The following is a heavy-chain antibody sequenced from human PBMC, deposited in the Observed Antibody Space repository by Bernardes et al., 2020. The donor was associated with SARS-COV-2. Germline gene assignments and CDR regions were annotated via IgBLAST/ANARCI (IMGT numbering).Heavy chain of an antibody. V-gene: IGHV3-48*03. CDR2: ISSSGSTI. CDR1: GFTFSSYE. D-gene: IGHD6-19*01. J-gene: IGHJ4*02. Sequence: GGSLRLSCAASGFTFSSYEMNWVRQAPGKGLEWVSYISSSGSTIYYADSVKGRFTISRDNAKNSLYLQMNSLRAEDTAVYYCATRSYSSGWYLSEYWGQGTLVTVSS. CDR3: ATRSYSSGWYLSEY.